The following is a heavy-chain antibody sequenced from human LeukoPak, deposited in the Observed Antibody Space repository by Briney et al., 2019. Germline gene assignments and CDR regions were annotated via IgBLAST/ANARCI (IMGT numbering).Heavy chain of an antibody. V-gene: IGHV3-21*01. Sequence: GGSLRLSCAASGFTFSSYIMNWVRPAPGKGLEWVSSISGSNKYIYYADSVKGRFTISRDNAKNSLYLQMNSLRADDTAVYYCARGYTHGLDVWGQGTTVTVSS. D-gene: IGHD5-18*01. CDR3: ARGYTHGLDV. J-gene: IGHJ6*02. CDR1: GFTFSSYI. CDR2: ISGSNKYI.